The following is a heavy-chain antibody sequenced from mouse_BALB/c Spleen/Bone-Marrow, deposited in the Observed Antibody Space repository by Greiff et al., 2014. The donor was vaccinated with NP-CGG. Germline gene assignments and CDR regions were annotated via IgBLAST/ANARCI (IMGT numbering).Heavy chain of an antibody. J-gene: IGHJ4*01. CDR1: GFTFRDYF. D-gene: IGHD2-10*02. CDR3: ARSGERYGAMDY. Sequence: EVMLVESGGGLVKPGGSLKLSCAASGFTFRDYFMYWVRQTPEKRLEWVATISDGGGYTYYPDSVWGRFTISRDNAKNNLYLQMSSLKSEDTAMYYCARSGERYGAMDYWGQGTSVTVFS. CDR2: ISDGGGYT. V-gene: IGHV5-4*02.